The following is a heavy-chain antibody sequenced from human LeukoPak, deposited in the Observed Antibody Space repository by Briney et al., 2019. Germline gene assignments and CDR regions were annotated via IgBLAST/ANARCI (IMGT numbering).Heavy chain of an antibody. CDR1: GYSISSGYY. D-gene: IGHD3-22*01. J-gene: IGHJ6*03. CDR3: ARENYYDSSGYYPSPYYYYMDV. V-gene: IGHV4-38-2*02. Sequence: PSETLSLTCTVSGYSISSGYYWGWIRQPPGKGLEWIGSIYHSGSTYYNPSLKSRVTISVDTSKNQFSLKLSSVTAADTAVYYCARENYYDSSGYYPSPYYYYMDVWGKGTTVTVSS. CDR2: IYHSGST.